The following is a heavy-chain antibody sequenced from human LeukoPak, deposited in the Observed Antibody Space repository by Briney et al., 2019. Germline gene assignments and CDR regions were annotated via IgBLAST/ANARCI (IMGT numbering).Heavy chain of an antibody. V-gene: IGHV4-39*07. CDR3: ARAPSTDDFWSGPFDY. CDR2: IYYSGST. D-gene: IGHD3-3*01. Sequence: SETLSLTCTVSGGSISSSSYYWGWIRQPPGKGLEWIGSIYYSGSTYYNPSLKSRVTISVDTSKNQFSLKLSSVTAADTAVYYCARAPSTDDFWSGPFDYWGQGILVTVSS. CDR1: GGSISSSSYY. J-gene: IGHJ4*02.